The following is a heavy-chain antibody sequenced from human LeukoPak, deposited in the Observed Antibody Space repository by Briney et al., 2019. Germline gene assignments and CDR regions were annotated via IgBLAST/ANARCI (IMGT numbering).Heavy chain of an antibody. Sequence: PSETLSLTCTVSGGSISSSGNYWAWIRQPPGKGLEWIGSIYYSGSTYYNPSLKSRVTISVDTSKNQFSLKLSSVTAADTAVYYCARDSRVAPFDYWGQGTLVTVSS. J-gene: IGHJ4*02. V-gene: IGHV4-39*07. CDR1: GGSISSSGNY. CDR2: IYYSGST. CDR3: ARDSRVAPFDY. D-gene: IGHD2-15*01.